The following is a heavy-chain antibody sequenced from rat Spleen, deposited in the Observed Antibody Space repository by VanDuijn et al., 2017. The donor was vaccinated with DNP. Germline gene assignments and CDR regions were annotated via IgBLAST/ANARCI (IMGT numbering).Heavy chain of an antibody. V-gene: IGHV5-31*01. D-gene: IGHD1-12*01. CDR3: TRVDYYFLYVMDA. Sequence: EVQLMESGGGLVQPGRSLKLSCVASGFTFNNYWMTWIRQAPGKGLEWVASITNTGGSTYYPDSVKGRFTISRDNAKSTLYLQMNSLRSEDTATYYCTRVDYYFLYVMDAWGQGASVTVSS. J-gene: IGHJ4*01. CDR1: GFTFNNYW. CDR2: ITNTGGST.